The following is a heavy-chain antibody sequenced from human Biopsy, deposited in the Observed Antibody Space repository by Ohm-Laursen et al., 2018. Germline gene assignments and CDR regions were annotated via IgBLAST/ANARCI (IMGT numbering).Heavy chain of an antibody. D-gene: IGHD4-23*01. V-gene: IGHV4-59*11. CDR2: ISYTGYT. Sequence: GTLSLTCTVSGGSFTGHYWSWIRQPPGQGLEWIGHISYTGYTSYNASLKSRVTISVDTSRNHFSLRLSPLTAADTAVYYCARGSNDFGGLCFPRWGQGTLLTVSS. CDR3: ARGSNDFGGLCFPR. CDR1: GGSFTGHY. J-gene: IGHJ4*02.